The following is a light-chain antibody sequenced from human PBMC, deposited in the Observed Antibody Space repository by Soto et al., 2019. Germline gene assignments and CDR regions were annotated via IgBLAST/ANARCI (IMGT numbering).Light chain of an antibody. J-gene: IGKJ2*01. CDR3: QQYNYWRPYT. CDR1: QNLGSS. V-gene: IGKV3-15*01. CDR2: GGS. Sequence: EVVMTQSPATLSASPGERVTLSCRASQNLGSSLAWYQQRPGQAPRLLLYGGSTRATGIPARLSGSGSGTEFNVTISSLQSEDFAVYYCQQYNYWRPYTFGQGTNLEFK.